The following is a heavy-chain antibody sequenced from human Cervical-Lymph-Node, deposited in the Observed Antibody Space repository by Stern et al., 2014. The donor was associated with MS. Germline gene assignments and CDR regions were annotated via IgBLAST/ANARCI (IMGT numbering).Heavy chain of an antibody. CDR3: ARFGGSAV. V-gene: IGHV1-69*01. D-gene: IGHD4-23*01. J-gene: IGHJ6*02. CDR1: GGTFSNYA. CDR2: ILPMCNTT. Sequence: VQLVESGAEERKPGSSVKVSCKASGGTFSNYAFSWVRQAPGQGLEWVGGILPMCNTTEYAQKFQDRVTIIADDVKSNADTALNTLKFADTPVYFCARFGGSAVWGQGTTVIVSS.